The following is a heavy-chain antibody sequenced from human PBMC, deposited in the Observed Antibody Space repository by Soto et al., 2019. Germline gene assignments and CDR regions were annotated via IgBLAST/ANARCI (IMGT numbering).Heavy chain of an antibody. CDR1: GGSISSGGYY. D-gene: IGHD6-13*01. Sequence: SEILSLTCTVSGGSISSGGYYWSWIRQHPGKGLEWIGYIYYSGSTYYNPSLKSRVTISVDTSKNQFSLKLSSVTAADTAVYYCASFSSSSWYGVSDYWGQGTLVTVSS. CDR2: IYYSGST. J-gene: IGHJ4*02. CDR3: ASFSSSSWYGVSDY. V-gene: IGHV4-31*03.